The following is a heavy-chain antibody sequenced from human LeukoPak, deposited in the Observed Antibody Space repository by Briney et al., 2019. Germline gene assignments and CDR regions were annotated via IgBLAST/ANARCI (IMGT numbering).Heavy chain of an antibody. J-gene: IGHJ3*02. CDR1: GYTFTGYY. V-gene: IGHV1-2*02. D-gene: IGHD1-26*01. CDR2: INPNSGGT. Sequence: ASVKVSCKASGYTFTGYYMHWVRQAPGQGLEWMGWINPNSGGTNYAQKFQGRVTMTRDTSISTAYMELSRLRSDDTAVYYCARVVVGATNNDAFDIWGQGTMVTVSS. CDR3: ARVVVGATNNDAFDI.